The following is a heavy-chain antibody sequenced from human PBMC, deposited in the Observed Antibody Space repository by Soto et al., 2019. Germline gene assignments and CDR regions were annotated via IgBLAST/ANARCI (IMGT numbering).Heavy chain of an antibody. D-gene: IGHD7-27*01. J-gene: IGHJ4*02. Sequence: PGGSLRLSCAASGFTFSSYAMSWVRQAPGKGLEWVSAISGSGGSTYYADSVKGRFTISRDNSKNTLYLQMNSLRAEDTAVYYCAKAYWGQILPQPYFDYWGQGTLVTVSS. CDR3: AKAYWGQILPQPYFDY. V-gene: IGHV3-23*01. CDR1: GFTFSSYA. CDR2: ISGSGGST.